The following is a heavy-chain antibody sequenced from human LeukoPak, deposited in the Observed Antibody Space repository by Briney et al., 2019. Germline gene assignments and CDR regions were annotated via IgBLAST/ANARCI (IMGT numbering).Heavy chain of an antibody. Sequence: KPSETLSLTCAVYGGSFSGYYWSWIRQPPGKGLEWIGEINHSGSTNYNPSLKSRVTISVDTSKNQFSLKLSSVTAADTAVYYCARGVYHDYVWGSYRYPYFDYWGQGTLVTVSS. J-gene: IGHJ4*02. CDR3: ARGVYHDYVWGSYRYPYFDY. V-gene: IGHV4-34*01. D-gene: IGHD3-16*02. CDR2: INHSGST. CDR1: GGSFSGYY.